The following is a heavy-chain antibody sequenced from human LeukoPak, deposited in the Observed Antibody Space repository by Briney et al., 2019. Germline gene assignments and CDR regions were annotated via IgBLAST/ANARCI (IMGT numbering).Heavy chain of an antibody. Sequence: ASVKVSWKVSGYTLTELSMHWVRQAPGKGLEWMGGFDPEDGETIYAQKFQGRVTMTEDTSTDTAYMELSSLRSEDTAVYYCATFSSWYIRFDYWGQGTLVTVSS. V-gene: IGHV1-24*01. CDR2: FDPEDGET. D-gene: IGHD6-13*01. J-gene: IGHJ4*02. CDR3: ATFSSWYIRFDY. CDR1: GYTLTELS.